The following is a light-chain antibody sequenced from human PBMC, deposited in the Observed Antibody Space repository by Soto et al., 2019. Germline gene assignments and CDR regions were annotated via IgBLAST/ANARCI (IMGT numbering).Light chain of an antibody. CDR2: ENN. CDR1: SSNIGNNY. J-gene: IGLJ3*02. V-gene: IGLV1-51*02. Sequence: QSVLTQPPSVSAAPGQKVTISCSGSSSNIGNNYVSWYQQLPGTAPKLLIYENNKRPSGIPDRFSGSKSGTSATLGITVLQTGDEAVYYCGTWDSILNSWVYGGGTKLTVL. CDR3: GTWDSILNSWV.